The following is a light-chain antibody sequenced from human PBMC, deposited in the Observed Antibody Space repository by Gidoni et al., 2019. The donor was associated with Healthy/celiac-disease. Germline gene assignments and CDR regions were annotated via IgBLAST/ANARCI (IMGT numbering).Light chain of an antibody. J-gene: IGKJ1*01. CDR1: QSVGSSY. CDR2: GAS. V-gene: IGKV3-20*01. CDR3: QHYGSSPRT. Sequence: EIVLTQSPGTLSLSPGERATLSCRASQSVGSSYLAWYQQKPGQAPRLLIYGASSRSTGIPDRCSGSGSGTDLTLTISRLEPEDFAVYYCQHYGSSPRTFXQXTKVEIK.